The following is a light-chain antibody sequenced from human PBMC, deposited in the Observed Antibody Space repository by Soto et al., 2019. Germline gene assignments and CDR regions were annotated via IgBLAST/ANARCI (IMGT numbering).Light chain of an antibody. V-gene: IGLV2-8*01. Sequence: SVLTQPPSASGSPGQSVTISCTGTSSDVGGYKYVSWYQQHPGKAPKLMIYEVTKRPSGVPDRFSGSKSGNTASLTVSGLQAEDEADYFCSSYAGSNNVIFGGGTKVTVL. CDR1: SSDVGGYKY. CDR3: SSYAGSNNVI. J-gene: IGLJ2*01. CDR2: EVT.